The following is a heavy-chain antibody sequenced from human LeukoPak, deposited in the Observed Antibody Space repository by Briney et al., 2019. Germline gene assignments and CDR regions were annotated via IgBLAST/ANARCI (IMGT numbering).Heavy chain of an antibody. J-gene: IGHJ4*02. CDR1: YW. CDR2: IYPGDSDT. D-gene: IGHD6-13*01. CDR3: ARQGGAAGTTAFDY. V-gene: IGHV5-51*01. Sequence: YWSWVRQPPGKGLEWMGIIYPGDSDTRYSPSFQGQVTISADKSISTAYLQWSSLKASDSAMYYCARQGGAAGTTAFDYWGQGTLVTVSS.